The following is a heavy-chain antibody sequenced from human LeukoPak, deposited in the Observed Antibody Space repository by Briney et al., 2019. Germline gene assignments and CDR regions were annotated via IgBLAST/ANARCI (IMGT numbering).Heavy chain of an antibody. CDR1: GGSISSYY. V-gene: IGHV4-59*01. J-gene: IGHJ6*03. CDR2: IYYSGST. Sequence: SETLSLTCTVSGGSISSYYWSWIRQPPGKGLEWIGYIYYSGSTNYNPSLKRRVTRSVYTSKNQFSLKLSSVPAADTAVYYCARDAEGYSYGYVDEKYYYYYYMDVWGKGTTVTVSS. D-gene: IGHD5-18*01. CDR3: ARDAEGYSYGYVDEKYYYYYYMDV.